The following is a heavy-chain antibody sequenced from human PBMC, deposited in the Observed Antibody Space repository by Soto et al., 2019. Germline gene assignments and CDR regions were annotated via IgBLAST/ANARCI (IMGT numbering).Heavy chain of an antibody. CDR1: GGSLSGYY. CDR2: INHSGST. J-gene: IGHJ4*02. D-gene: IGHD3-10*01. CDR3: ARGRVVRGGPFDY. Sequence: PSETLSLTCAVYGGSLSGYYWSWIRQPPGKGLEWIGEINHSGSTNYNPSLKSRVTISVDTSKNQFSLKLSSVTAADTAVYYCARGRVVRGGPFDYWGQGTLVPVSS. V-gene: IGHV4-34*01.